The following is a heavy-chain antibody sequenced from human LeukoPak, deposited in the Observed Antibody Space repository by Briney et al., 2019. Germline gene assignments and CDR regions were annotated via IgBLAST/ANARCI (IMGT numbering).Heavy chain of an antibody. D-gene: IGHD3-10*01. CDR1: GYTFTGYY. J-gene: IGHJ3*02. Sequence: ASVKVSCKASGYTFTGYYMHWVRQAPGQGLEWIGWINPNSGGTNSAQKFQGRVTMTRDTSISTAYMELSRLRSDDTAVYYCARAIWFGEPDDAFDIWGQGTMVTVSS. V-gene: IGHV1-2*02. CDR3: ARAIWFGEPDDAFDI. CDR2: INPNSGGT.